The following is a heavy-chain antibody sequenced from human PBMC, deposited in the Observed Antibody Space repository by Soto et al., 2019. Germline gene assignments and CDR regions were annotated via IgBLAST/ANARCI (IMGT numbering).Heavy chain of an antibody. CDR2: IYYSGST. CDR3: ARDRRDSSGYYQAYFDY. J-gene: IGHJ4*02. Sequence: PSETLSLTCTVSGGSISSGGYYWSWIRQHPGKGLEWIGYIYYSGSTYYNPSLKSRVTISVDTSKNQFSLKLSSVTAADTAVYYCARDRRDSSGYYQAYFDYWGQGTLVTVSS. V-gene: IGHV4-31*03. D-gene: IGHD3-22*01. CDR1: GGSISSGGYY.